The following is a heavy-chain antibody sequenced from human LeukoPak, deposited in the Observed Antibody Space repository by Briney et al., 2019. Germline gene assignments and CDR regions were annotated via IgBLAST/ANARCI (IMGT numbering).Heavy chain of an antibody. CDR3: ASERTGKVARY. V-gene: IGHV3-7*05. CDR2: IKQDVSEE. CDR1: GSTFSSYC. J-gene: IGHJ4*02. Sequence: GGSLRLSCAASGSTFSSYCMSCVRHAPGKGLEWVANIKQDVSEEYYVDSVKGRFTISRDNAKNSLYLQMNSLRAEDTAVYYCASERTGKVARYWGQGTLVTVSS. D-gene: IGHD5-12*01.